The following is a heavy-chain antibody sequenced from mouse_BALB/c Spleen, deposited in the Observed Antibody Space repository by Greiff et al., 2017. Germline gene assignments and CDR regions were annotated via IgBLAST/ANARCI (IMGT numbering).Heavy chain of an antibody. CDR3: ATTALYYAMDD. V-gene: IGHV5-4*02. D-gene: IGHD1-2*01. J-gene: IGHJ4*01. Sequence: DVMLVESGGGLVKPGGSLKLSCAASGFTFSDYYMYWVRQTPEKRLEWVATISDGGSYTYYPDSVKGRFTISRDNAKNNLYLQMSSLKSEDTAMYYCATTALYYAMDDWGQGTSVTVSS. CDR1: GFTFSDYY. CDR2: ISDGGSYT.